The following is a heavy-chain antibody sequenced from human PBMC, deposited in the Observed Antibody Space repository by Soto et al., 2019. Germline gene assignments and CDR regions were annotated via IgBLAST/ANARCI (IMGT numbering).Heavy chain of an antibody. V-gene: IGHV3-48*02. J-gene: IGHJ4*02. CDR1: GFSFSNYN. Sequence: TGGSLRLSCVASGFSFSNYNMNWFRQAPGKGLEWVSYITDSSDTVHYADSVRGRFTISRDNAESSLYLQMNSLRDEDTAVYFCARDFGHGYYLDYWGRGTLVTVSS. CDR2: ITDSSDTV. D-gene: IGHD3-3*01. CDR3: ARDFGHGYYLDY.